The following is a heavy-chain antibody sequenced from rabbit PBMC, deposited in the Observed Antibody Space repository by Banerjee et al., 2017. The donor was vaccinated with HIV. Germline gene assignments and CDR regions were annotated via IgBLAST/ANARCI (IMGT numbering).Heavy chain of an antibody. J-gene: IGHJ4*01. V-gene: IGHV1S40*01. CDR2: IYAGYSGST. CDR3: ARHIHTSGWGADL. CDR1: GIDLSSHYY. Sequence: QSLEESGGGLVQPEGSLALTCKASGIDLSSHYYMCWVRQAPGKGLEWIACIYAGYSGSTYAASWAKGRFTISKSSSTTVTLQMTRLTVADTATYFCARHIHTSGWGADLWGPGTLVTVS. D-gene: IGHD4-1*01.